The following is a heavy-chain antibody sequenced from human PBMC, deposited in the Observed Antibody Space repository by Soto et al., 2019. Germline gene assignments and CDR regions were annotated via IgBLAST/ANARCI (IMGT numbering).Heavy chain of an antibody. V-gene: IGHV3-48*03. Sequence: HLGGSLRLSCAASGFAFSNYERNWVRRAPGKGLEWVSYISLSGSTIYYADSVKGRFTISRDDAKDSLYLEMDSLRADDTAVYYCARESFSASPNFFDYWGQGTLVTVSS. J-gene: IGHJ4*02. CDR3: ARESFSASPNFFDY. D-gene: IGHD1-26*01. CDR2: ISLSGSTI. CDR1: GFAFSNYE.